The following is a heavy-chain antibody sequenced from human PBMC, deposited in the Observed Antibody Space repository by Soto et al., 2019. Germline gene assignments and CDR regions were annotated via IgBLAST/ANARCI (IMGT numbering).Heavy chain of an antibody. CDR3: ARNPYSGRHLGIEY. Sequence: GESLKISCKGSGYSFTTYGIVFGLQVPGKGLEWMGIIYPGGSDTRYSPSFQGQVTISAEKSSRTAYLQWSSLKASDTAMYYCARNPYSGRHLGIEYWGQGTLVTVYS. CDR1: GYSFTTYG. J-gene: IGHJ4*02. D-gene: IGHD1-26*01. V-gene: IGHV5-51*01. CDR2: IYPGGSDT.